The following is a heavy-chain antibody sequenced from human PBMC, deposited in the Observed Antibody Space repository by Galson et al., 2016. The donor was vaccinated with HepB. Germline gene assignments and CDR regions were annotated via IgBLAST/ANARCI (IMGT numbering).Heavy chain of an antibody. D-gene: IGHD3-10*01. CDR3: AKDTTMVQGYYYYGMDV. J-gene: IGHJ6*02. V-gene: IGHV3-23*01. CDR1: GFTFSTYA. CDR2: ISGSGGST. Sequence: SLRLSCAASGFTFSTYAMSWVRQAPGKGLEWVSVISGSGGSTYYADSVKGRFTISRDNSKNTLYLQMNSLRAEDTAVYYCAKDTTMVQGYYYYGMDVWGQGTPVTVSS.